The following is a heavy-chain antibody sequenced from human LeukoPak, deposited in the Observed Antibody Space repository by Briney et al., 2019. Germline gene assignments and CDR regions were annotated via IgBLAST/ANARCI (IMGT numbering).Heavy chain of an antibody. Sequence: GGSLRLSCAAPGFTFSSYGMHWVRQAPGKGLEWVAVIWYDGSNKYYADSVKGRFTISRDNSKNTLYLQMNSLRAEGTAVYYCARAEGYCSSTSCYWWFDPWGQGTLVTVSS. CDR1: GFTFSSYG. CDR2: IWYDGSNK. CDR3: ARAEGYCSSTSCYWWFDP. D-gene: IGHD2-2*01. V-gene: IGHV3-33*01. J-gene: IGHJ5*02.